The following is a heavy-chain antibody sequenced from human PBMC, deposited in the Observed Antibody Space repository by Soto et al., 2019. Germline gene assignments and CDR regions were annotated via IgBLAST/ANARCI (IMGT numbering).Heavy chain of an antibody. D-gene: IGHD1-1*01. Sequence: SETLSLTCTVSGGSISSYYWSWIRQPPGKGLEWIGYIYYSGSTNYNPSLKGRVTISVDTSKNQFSLKLSSVTAADTAVYYCARSETGTRWYYYYYMDVWGKGTTVTVSS. V-gene: IGHV4-59*01. CDR2: IYYSGST. J-gene: IGHJ6*03. CDR3: ARSETGTRWYYYYYMDV. CDR1: GGSISSYY.